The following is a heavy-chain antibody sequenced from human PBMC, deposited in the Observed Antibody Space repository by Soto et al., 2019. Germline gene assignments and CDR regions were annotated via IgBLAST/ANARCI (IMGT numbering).Heavy chain of an antibody. CDR3: VREGVGFGSSGYPSRYFDFWGRFTISRDNSKNTVFLQMNSLTAGDTAVYYCAKATATGGGAFDI. V-gene: IGHV4-30-4*01. J-gene: IGHJ3*02. Sequence: KPSETLSLTCNVSGGPISGDYYWTWIRQPPGKGLEWIGYIFYSGSTYYNPSLKSRVTMSVDTSKNQFSLRLSSVTAADTAVYYCVREGVGFGSSGYPSRYFDFWGRFTISRDNSKNTVFLQMNSLTAGDTAVYYCAKATATGGGAFDICGQGTVVPVSS. D-gene: IGHD6-19*01. CDR2: IFYSGST. CDR1: GGPISGDYY.